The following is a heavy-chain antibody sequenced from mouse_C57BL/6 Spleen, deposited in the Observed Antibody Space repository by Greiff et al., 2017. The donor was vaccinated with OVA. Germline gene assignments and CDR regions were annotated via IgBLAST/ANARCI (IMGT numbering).Heavy chain of an antibody. CDR2: IRNKANGYST. CDR1: GFTFTDYY. J-gene: IGHJ4*01. V-gene: IGHV7-3*01. D-gene: IGHD2-3*01. CDR3: ARYDGAMDY. Sequence: EVMLVESGGGLVQPGGSLSLSCAASGFTFTDYYMSWVRQPPGKALEWLGFIRNKANGYSTEYSASVKGRFTISRDNSQSILDHQMNALRAEDSATYYCARYDGAMDYWGQGTSVTVSS.